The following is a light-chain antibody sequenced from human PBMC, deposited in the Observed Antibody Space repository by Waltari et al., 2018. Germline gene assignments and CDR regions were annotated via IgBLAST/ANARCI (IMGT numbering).Light chain of an antibody. CDR1: QSVLYSSNNKNY. V-gene: IGKV4-1*01. CDR2: WAS. J-gene: IGKJ2*01. Sequence: DIVMTQSPYSLAVSLGERATVNCKSSQSVLYSSNNKNYLAWYHQKAGQPPKLLIAWASTRESGVPDRFSGSGSGTNFTLTISSLQAEDVAVYYCQQYYNTPYTFGQGTKLEIK. CDR3: QQYYNTPYT.